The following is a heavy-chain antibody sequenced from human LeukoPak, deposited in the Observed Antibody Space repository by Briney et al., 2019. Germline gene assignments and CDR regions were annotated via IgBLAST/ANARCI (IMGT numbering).Heavy chain of an antibody. V-gene: IGHV1-46*01. CDR2: INPSGGST. J-gene: IGHJ4*02. CDR3: ASSWRGYSYGSF. CDR1: GYTFTSYG. D-gene: IGHD5-18*01. Sequence: ASVKVSCKASGYTFTSYGISWVRQAPGQGLEWMGIINPSGGSTSYAQKFQGRVTMTRDTSTSTVYMELSSLRSEDTAVYYCASSWRGYSYGSFWGQGTLVTVSS.